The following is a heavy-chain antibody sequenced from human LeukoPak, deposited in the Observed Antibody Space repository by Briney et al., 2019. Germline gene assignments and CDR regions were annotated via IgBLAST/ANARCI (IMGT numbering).Heavy chain of an antibody. V-gene: IGHV3-9*01. Sequence: GGSLRLSCAASGFTFDDYAMHWVRQAPGKGLEWVSGISWNSGSIGYADSVRGRFTISRDNAKNSLYLQMNNLRDEDTAVYYCARDGRDCISTSCSYEGGSFDIWGQGTTVTVSS. CDR3: ARDGRDCISTSCSYEGGSFDI. D-gene: IGHD2-2*01. CDR2: ISWNSGSI. CDR1: GFTFDDYA. J-gene: IGHJ3*02.